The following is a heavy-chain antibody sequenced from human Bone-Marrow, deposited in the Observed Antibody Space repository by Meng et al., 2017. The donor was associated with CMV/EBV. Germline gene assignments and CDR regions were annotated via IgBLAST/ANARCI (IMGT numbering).Heavy chain of an antibody. CDR2: ISSSSSTI. J-gene: IGHJ6*02. CDR1: GFTFSSYS. D-gene: IGHD3-3*01. V-gene: IGHV3-48*04. Sequence: GGSLRLSCAASGFTFSSYSMNWVRQAAGKGLEWVSYISSSSSTIYYADSVKGRFTISRDNAKNSLYLQMNSLRAEDTAVYYCARDNNYDFWSAWDYYGMDVWGQGTTVTVSS. CDR3: ARDNNYDFWSAWDYYGMDV.